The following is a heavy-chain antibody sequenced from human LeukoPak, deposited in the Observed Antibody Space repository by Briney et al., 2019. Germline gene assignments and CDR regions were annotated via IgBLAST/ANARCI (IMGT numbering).Heavy chain of an antibody. CDR2: ISSSSSYI. CDR1: GFTFSSYS. CDR3: ARDHAGMDS. D-gene: IGHD3-10*01. J-gene: IGHJ4*02. Sequence: GGSLRLSCAASGFTFSSYSMNWVRQAPGKGLERVSSISSSSSYIYYADSVRGRFTVSRDNAKNSLFLQMSSLRAEDTAVYFCARDHAGMDSWGQGTLVTVSS. V-gene: IGHV3-21*03.